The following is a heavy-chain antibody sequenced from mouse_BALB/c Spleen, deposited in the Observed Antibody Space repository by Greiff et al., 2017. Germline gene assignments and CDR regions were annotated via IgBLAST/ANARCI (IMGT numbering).Heavy chain of an antibody. V-gene: IGHV3-2*02. J-gene: IGHJ4*01. D-gene: IGHD1-1*01. Sequence: EVKLQESGPGLVKPSQSLSLTCTVTGYSITSDYAWNWIRQFPGNKLEWMGYISYSGSTSYNPSLKSRISITRDTSKNQFFLQLNSVTTEDTATYYCARSGDDYGSSYAMDYWGQGTSVTVSS. CDR3: ARSGDDYGSSYAMDY. CDR1: GYSITSDYA. CDR2: ISYSGST.